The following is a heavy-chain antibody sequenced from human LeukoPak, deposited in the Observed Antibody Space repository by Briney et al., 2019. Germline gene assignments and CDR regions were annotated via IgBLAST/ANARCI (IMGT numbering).Heavy chain of an antibody. Sequence: SVKVSCKASGGTFSSYAISWVRQAPGQGLEWMGGIIPIFGTANYAQKFQGRVTITADESTSTAYMELSSLRSEDTAVYYCASSRSAGDYGPDAFDIWGQGTMVTVSS. CDR3: ASSRSAGDYGPDAFDI. CDR1: GGTFSSYA. J-gene: IGHJ3*02. D-gene: IGHD4-17*01. CDR2: IIPIFGTA. V-gene: IGHV1-69*13.